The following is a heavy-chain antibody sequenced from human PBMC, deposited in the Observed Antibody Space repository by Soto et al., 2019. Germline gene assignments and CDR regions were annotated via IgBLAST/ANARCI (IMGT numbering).Heavy chain of an antibody. CDR3: ARYSITMIGGVLYGMDV. D-gene: IGHD3-10*01. CDR2: ISGSGGTT. J-gene: IGHJ6*02. Sequence: EVQLLESGGGLVQPGGSLRLSCAASQFTFSTYAMSWVRQAPGRGLEWVSTISGSGGTTYYADSVKGRFTISRDNSKNTLYLEMSSLRAEDAAIYYCARYSITMIGGVLYGMDVWGQGTTVTVSS. V-gene: IGHV3-23*01. CDR1: QFTFSTYA.